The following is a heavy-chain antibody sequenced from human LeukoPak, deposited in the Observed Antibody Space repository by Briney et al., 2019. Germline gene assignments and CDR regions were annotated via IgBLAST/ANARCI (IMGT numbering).Heavy chain of an antibody. Sequence: PSETLSLTCTVSGGSISSSDFYWGWIRQPPGKGLEWIGSINYSGSTHYNPSLKSRITISVDTSKNQFSLKLSSLTAADTAVYYCARGCSSTSCPGGFDYWGQGTLVTVSS. CDR1: GGSISSSDFY. V-gene: IGHV4-39*01. J-gene: IGHJ4*02. CDR3: ARGCSSTSCPGGFDY. D-gene: IGHD2-2*01. CDR2: INYSGST.